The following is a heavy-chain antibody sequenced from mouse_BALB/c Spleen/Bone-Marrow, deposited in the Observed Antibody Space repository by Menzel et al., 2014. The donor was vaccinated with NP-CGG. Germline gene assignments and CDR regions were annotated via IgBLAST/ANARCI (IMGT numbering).Heavy chain of an antibody. CDR3: ARGIYYGSSSYFDY. D-gene: IGHD1-1*01. V-gene: IGHV1S34*01. CDR1: GYSFTGYY. J-gene: IGHJ2*01. Sequence: LVKTGASVKISCKASGYSFTGYYMHWVKQSHGKSLEWIGYISCYNGATRYNQKFKGKATFTVDTSSSTAYMQFNSLTSEDSAVYYCARGIYYGSSSYFDYWGQGTTLTVSS. CDR2: ISCYNGAT.